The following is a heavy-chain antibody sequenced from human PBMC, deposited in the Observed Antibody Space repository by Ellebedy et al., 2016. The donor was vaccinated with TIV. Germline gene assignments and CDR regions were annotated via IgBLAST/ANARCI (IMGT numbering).Heavy chain of an antibody. Sequence: ASVKVSCXASGYTFTSYGISWVRQAPGQGLEWMGWISAYNGNTNYAQKLQGRVTMTTDTSTSTAYMELRSLRSDGTAVYYCARDVVVVPAAMVSYYYYYYGMDVWGQGTTVTVSS. CDR1: GYTFTSYG. CDR2: ISAYNGNT. V-gene: IGHV1-18*01. J-gene: IGHJ6*02. CDR3: ARDVVVVPAAMVSYYYYYYGMDV. D-gene: IGHD2-2*01.